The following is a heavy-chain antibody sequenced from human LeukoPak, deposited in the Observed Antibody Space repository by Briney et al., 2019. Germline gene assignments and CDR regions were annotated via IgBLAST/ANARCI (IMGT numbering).Heavy chain of an antibody. D-gene: IGHD1-26*01. CDR3: ARERGSYRQGDYFDY. CDR1: GFTFSSYA. Sequence: GGSLRLSCAASGFTFSSYAMHWVRQAPGKGLEWVAVISYDGSNKYYADSVKGRFTISRDNSKNTLYLQMNSLRAEDTAVYYCARERGSYRQGDYFDYWGQGTLVTVSS. V-gene: IGHV3-30-3*01. J-gene: IGHJ4*02. CDR2: ISYDGSNK.